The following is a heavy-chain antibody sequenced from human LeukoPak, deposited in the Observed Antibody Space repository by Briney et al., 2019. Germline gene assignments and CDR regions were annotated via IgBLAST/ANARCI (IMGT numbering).Heavy chain of an antibody. D-gene: IGHD2/OR15-2a*01. CDR2: VNVDGRST. V-gene: IGHV3-74*01. CDR1: GFTFSSYW. J-gene: IGHJ3*02. Sequence: GGSLRLSCAASGFTFSSYWMHWVRQAPGKGLVWVSRVNVDGRSTTYADYVKGRLTISRDNAKKTLYLQINSLRPEDTAFYYCARGIGIGAFDTWGRGTTVTVS. CDR3: ARGIGIGAFDT.